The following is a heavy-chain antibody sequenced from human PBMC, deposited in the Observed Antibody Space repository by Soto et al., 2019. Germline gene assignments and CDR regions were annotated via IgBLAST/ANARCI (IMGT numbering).Heavy chain of an antibody. CDR2: INPNSGGT. CDR3: AREGEQWPKNAFDY. D-gene: IGHD6-19*01. Sequence: ASVKVSCKASGYTFTVYYMHWVRQAPGQGLEWMGWINPNSGGTSYAQKFQGWVTMTRDTSISTAYMELSRLRSDDTAVYYCAREGEQWPKNAFDYWGQGTLVTVSS. V-gene: IGHV1-2*04. CDR1: GYTFTVYY. J-gene: IGHJ4*02.